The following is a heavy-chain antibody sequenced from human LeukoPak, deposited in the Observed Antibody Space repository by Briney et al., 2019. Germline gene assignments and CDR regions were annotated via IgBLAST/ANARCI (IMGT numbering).Heavy chain of an antibody. D-gene: IGHD2-15*01. CDR2: ISAYNGNT. V-gene: IGHV1-18*01. CDR3: AREGRYCSGGSCPTLDI. CDR1: GYTFTSYG. J-gene: IGHJ3*02. Sequence: ASVKVSCKASGYTFTSYGISWVRQAPGQGLEWMGWISAYNGNTNYAQKLQGRVTMTTDTSTSTAYMELRSLRSDDTAVYYCAREGRYCSGGSCPTLDIWGQGTMVTVSS.